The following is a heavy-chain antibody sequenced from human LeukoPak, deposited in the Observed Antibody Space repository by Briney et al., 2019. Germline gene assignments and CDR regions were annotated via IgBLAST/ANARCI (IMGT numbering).Heavy chain of an antibody. CDR1: GFTFSSYA. CDR2: FSGGGTNT. Sequence: GGSLRLSCEASGFTFSSYAMSWVRQAPGKGLEWVSGFSGGGTNTNYADSVKGRFTISRDNSKNTLYLQMNSLRAEDTAVYYCAKVPGGSNSYWGQGTLVTVSS. V-gene: IGHV3-23*01. CDR3: AKVPGGSNSY. D-gene: IGHD1-26*01. J-gene: IGHJ4*02.